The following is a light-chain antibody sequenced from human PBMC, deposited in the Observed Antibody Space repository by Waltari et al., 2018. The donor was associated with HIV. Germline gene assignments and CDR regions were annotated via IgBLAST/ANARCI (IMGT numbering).Light chain of an antibody. CDR3: QQYYSTQYS. J-gene: IGKJ2*03. CDR2: WAS. Sequence: DIVMTQSPDSLAVSLGERATINCKSRQRVLYRPNNKDYLARYQQKPGQPPKLLIYWASTRESGFPDRFLGSGSGTEFTLTISSLQAGDVAVYYCQQYYSTQYSFGQGTKLEIK. V-gene: IGKV4-1*01. CDR1: QRVLYRPNNKDY.